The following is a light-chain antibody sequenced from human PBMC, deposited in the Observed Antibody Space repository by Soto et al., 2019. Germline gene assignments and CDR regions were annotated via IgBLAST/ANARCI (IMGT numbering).Light chain of an antibody. Sequence: QSALTQPRSVSGSPGQSIIISCTGSSSDVGAYSFASWYQQHPGAAPKLLIHDVDKRPPGVPDRFSASKSGNTASLTISGLQAKDEADYFCCSYAGAYRDVFGSGTKLTVL. CDR2: DVD. CDR1: SSDVGAYSF. V-gene: IGLV2-11*01. CDR3: CSYAGAYRDV. J-gene: IGLJ1*01.